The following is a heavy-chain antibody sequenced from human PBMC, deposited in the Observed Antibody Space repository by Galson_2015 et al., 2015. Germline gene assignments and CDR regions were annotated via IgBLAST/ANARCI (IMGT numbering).Heavy chain of an antibody. CDR2: ISSTTTYI. V-gene: IGHV3-21*01. D-gene: IGHD3-3*01. CDR1: EFTFSSYY. Sequence: SLRLSCAASEFTFSSYYMSWVRQAPGKGLEWVSSISSTTTYIYYADSAKGRFTISREKAKNTLYLQMHRLGAEDTAVSYCARPILYSDVWSGYYPTNFDYWGQGTLVTVSS. J-gene: IGHJ4*02. CDR3: ARPILYSDVWSGYYPTNFDY.